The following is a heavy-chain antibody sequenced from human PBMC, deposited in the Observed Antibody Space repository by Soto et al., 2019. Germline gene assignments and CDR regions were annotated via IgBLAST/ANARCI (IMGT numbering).Heavy chain of an antibody. CDR2: ISSSSSYI. D-gene: IGHD3-22*01. V-gene: IGHV3-21*06. CDR1: GFTFSSYS. J-gene: IGHJ3*02. Sequence: GGSLRLSCAASGFTFSSYSMNWVRQAPGKGLEWVSSISSSSSYIYYADSVKGRFTISRDKAKNSLYLQMNSLRAEDTAVYYCAGGGGYYDSSGYYGLVTFDIWGQGTMVTVSS. CDR3: AGGGGYYDSSGYYGLVTFDI.